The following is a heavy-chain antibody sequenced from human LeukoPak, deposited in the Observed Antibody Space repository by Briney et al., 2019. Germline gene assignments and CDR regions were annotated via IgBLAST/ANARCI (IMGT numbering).Heavy chain of an antibody. CDR1: GFTFDDYA. D-gene: IGHD6-19*01. J-gene: IGHJ4*02. V-gene: IGHV3-9*01. CDR3: AEDGNLYSSGWSGDYFDY. CDR2: ISWNSGSI. Sequence: GGSLRLSCAASGFTFDDYAMHWVRQAPGKGLEWVSGISWNSGSIGYADSVKGRFTISRDNAKNSLYLQMNSLRAEDTALYYCAEDGNLYSSGWSGDYFDYWGQGTLVTVSS.